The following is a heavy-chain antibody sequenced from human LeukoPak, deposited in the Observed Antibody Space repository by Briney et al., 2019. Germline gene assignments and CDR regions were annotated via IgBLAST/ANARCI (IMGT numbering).Heavy chain of an antibody. CDR2: ISSSGSTT. V-gene: IGHV3-48*03. CDR3: AELGITMIGGV. CDR1: GFTFSSYE. J-gene: IGHJ6*04. Sequence: GGSLRLSCAASGFTFSSYEMNWVRQAPGKGLEWVSYISSSGSTTYYADSVKGRFTISRDNAKNSLYLQMNSLRAEDTAVYYCAELGITMIGGVWGKGSTLTISS. D-gene: IGHD3-10*02.